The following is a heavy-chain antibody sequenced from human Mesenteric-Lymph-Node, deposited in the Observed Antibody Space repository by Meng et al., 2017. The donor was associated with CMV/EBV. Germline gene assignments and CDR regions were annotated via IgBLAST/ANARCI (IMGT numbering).Heavy chain of an antibody. V-gene: IGHV4-38-2*02. CDR1: GYSISSGYY. CDR2: IYHSGST. CDR3: AKFLRGFDF. Sequence: SETLSLTCTVSGYSISSGYYWGWIRQPPGKGLEWIGSIYHSGSTYFNPSLKSRVTISVDTSKNQFSLKLSSVTAADTAVYYCAKFLRGFDFWGQGTLVTVSS. J-gene: IGHJ4*02. D-gene: IGHD2-21*01.